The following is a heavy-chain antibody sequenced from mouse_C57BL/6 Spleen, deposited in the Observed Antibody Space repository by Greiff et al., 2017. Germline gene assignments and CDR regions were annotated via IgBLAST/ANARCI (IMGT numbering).Heavy chain of an antibody. CDR3: VRHDYDYWYFDV. Sequence: EVQGVESGGGLVQPKGSLKLSCAASGFSFNTYAMNWVRQAPGKGLEWVARIRSKSNNYATYYADSVKDRFTISRDDSESMLYLQMNNLKTEDTAMYYCVRHDYDYWYFDVWGTGTTVTVSS. J-gene: IGHJ1*03. D-gene: IGHD2-4*01. V-gene: IGHV10-1*01. CDR1: GFSFNTYA. CDR2: IRSKSNNYAT.